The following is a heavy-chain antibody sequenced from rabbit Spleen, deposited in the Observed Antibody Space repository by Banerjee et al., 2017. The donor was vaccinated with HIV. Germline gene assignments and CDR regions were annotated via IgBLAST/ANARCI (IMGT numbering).Heavy chain of an antibody. D-gene: IGHD8-1*01. CDR2: VDVGSSGFT. Sequence: VESGGDLVKPGASLTLTCTASGVSFSFNNYMCWVRQAPGKGLEWIGCVDVGSSGFTYFATWAKGRFTISKTSSTTVTLQMTSLTVADTATYFCARDAGTSFSTYGMDLWGPGTLVTVS. CDR1: GVSFSFNNY. V-gene: IGHV1S40*01. J-gene: IGHJ6*01. CDR3: ARDAGTSFSTYGMDL.